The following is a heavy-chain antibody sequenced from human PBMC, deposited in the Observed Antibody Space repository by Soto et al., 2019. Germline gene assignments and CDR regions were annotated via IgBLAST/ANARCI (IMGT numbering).Heavy chain of an antibody. V-gene: IGHV4-61*01. CDR2: IYYSGST. CDR1: GGPISSSTDY. D-gene: IGHD6-19*01. CDR3: ASSTQYSSGWFSEDYYGIDV. Sequence: QVQLQESGPGLVKPSETLSLTCTVSGGPISSSTDYWSWIRQPPGKGLEWIGYIYYSGSTNYNPSLTSRVTISIETCKNQSSLKVSSVTAADTAVYYGASSTQYSSGWFSEDYYGIDVWGHGTTVTVSS. J-gene: IGHJ6*02.